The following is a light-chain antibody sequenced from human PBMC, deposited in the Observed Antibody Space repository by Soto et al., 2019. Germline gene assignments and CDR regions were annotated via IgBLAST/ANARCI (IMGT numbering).Light chain of an antibody. CDR3: QAWDSSTYV. V-gene: IGLV3-1*01. Sequence: SYELTQPPSVSVSPGQTASITCSGDKLGDKYACWYQQKPGQPPVVVIYQDSKRPSGIPERFSGSNSGNTATLTISGTQAMDEADYYCQAWDSSTYVFGTGTKVTVL. CDR2: QDS. CDR1: KLGDKY. J-gene: IGLJ1*01.